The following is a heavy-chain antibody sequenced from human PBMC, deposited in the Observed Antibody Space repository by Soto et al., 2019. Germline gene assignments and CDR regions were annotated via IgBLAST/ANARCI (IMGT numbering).Heavy chain of an antibody. CDR2: ISSSSSTI. J-gene: IGHJ6*03. D-gene: IGHD3-10*02. CDR1: GFTFSSYS. V-gene: IGHV3-48*01. Sequence: GGSLRLSCAASGFTFSSYSMNWVRQAPGKGLEWVSYISSSSSTIYYADSVKGRFTISRENAKNSLYLQMNSLRAEDTAVYYCARDDPEYVNPLLYYYYYMDVWGKGTTVTVSS. CDR3: ARDDPEYVNPLLYYYYYMDV.